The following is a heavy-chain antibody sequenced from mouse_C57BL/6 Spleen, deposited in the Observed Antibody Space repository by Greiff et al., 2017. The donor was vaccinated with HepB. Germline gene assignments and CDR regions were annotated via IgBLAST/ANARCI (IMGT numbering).Heavy chain of an antibody. J-gene: IGHJ2*01. CDR3: ARGGYYGSSYDY. CDR2: IYPGSGST. Sequence: QVQLQQPGAELVKPGASVKMSCKASGYTFTSYWITWVKQRPGQGLEWIGDIYPGSGSTNYNEKFKSKATLTVDTSASTAYMQLSSLTSEDSAVYYCARGGYYGSSYDYWGQGTTLTVSS. CDR1: GYTFTSYW. V-gene: IGHV1-55*01. D-gene: IGHD1-1*01.